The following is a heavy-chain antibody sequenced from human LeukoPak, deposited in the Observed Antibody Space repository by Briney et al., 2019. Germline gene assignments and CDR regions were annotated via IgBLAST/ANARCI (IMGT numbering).Heavy chain of an antibody. CDR2: ISYDGSNK. CDR1: GFTFSSYG. Sequence: GRSLRLSCAASGFTFSSYGMHWVRQAPGKGLEWVAVISYDGSNKYYADSVKGRFTISRDNSKNTLYLQMNSLRAEDTAVYYCVRGRGGRGNTYYFDYWGQGTLVTVSS. J-gene: IGHJ4*02. V-gene: IGHV3-30*03. D-gene: IGHD2-21*01. CDR3: VRGRGGRGNTYYFDY.